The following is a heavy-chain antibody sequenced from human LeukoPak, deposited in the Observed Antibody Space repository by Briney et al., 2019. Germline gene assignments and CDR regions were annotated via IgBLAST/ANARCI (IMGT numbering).Heavy chain of an antibody. CDR2: ISGSGGST. D-gene: IGHD3-10*01. CDR1: GFTFSSYA. Sequence: GGSLRLSCAASGFTFSSYAMSWVRQAPGKGLEWVSAISGSGGSTYYADSVKGRFTISRDNSKNTLYLQMNSLRAEDTAIYYCAAQMVRGVLFDYWGQGTLVTVSS. J-gene: IGHJ4*02. CDR3: AAQMVRGVLFDY. V-gene: IGHV3-23*01.